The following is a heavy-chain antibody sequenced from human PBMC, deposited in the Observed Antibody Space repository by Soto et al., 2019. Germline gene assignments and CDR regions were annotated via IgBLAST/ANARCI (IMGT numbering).Heavy chain of an antibody. V-gene: IGHV1-69*02. Sequence: QVQLVQSGAEVKKPGSSVKVSCKASGGTFSSYTISGVRQAPGQGLEWMGRIIPILGIANYAQKFQGRVTITADKSTSTAYMELSSLRSEDTALYYCATDWAGSDAFYIWGQGTMVPVSS. CDR1: GGTFSSYT. D-gene: IGHD2-21*01. J-gene: IGHJ3*02. CDR3: ATDWAGSDAFYI. CDR2: IIPILGIA.